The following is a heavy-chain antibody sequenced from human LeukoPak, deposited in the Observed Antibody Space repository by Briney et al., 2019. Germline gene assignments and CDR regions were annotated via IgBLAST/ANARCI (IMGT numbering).Heavy chain of an antibody. CDR2: ISSSGSTI. CDR3: AREPIYCGSGRGYFDY. CDR1: GFTFSDYY. V-gene: IGHV3-11*01. D-gene: IGHD3-10*01. J-gene: IGHJ4*02. Sequence: GGSLRLSCAASGFTFSDYYMSWIRQAPGKGLEWVSYISSSGSTIYYADSVKGRFTISRDNAKSSLYLQMNSLRAEDTAVYYCAREPIYCGSGRGYFDYWGQGTLVTVSS.